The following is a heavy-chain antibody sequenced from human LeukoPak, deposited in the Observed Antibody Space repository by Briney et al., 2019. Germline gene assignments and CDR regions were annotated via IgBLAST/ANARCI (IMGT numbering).Heavy chain of an antibody. J-gene: IGHJ4*02. CDR2: INQGGSET. CDR1: EFSFSDFW. D-gene: IGHD4-11*01. CDR3: TKGRSNHY. V-gene: IGHV3-7*01. Sequence: SGGSLRLSCAASEFSFSDFWMGWVRQAPGKGLEWVANINQGGSETYYVDSVKGRFTISRDNAKKSLFLQMNSLRAEDTAVYYCTKGRSNHYWGQGTLVTVPT.